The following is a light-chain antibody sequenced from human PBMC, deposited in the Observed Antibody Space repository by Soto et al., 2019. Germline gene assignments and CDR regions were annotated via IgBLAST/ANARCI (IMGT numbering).Light chain of an antibody. CDR3: QQRSKWPPRIT. CDR2: GAS. V-gene: IGKV3-15*01. CDR1: PSVSSN. Sequence: EIVRTQSPATRSVSPGERATLSRGASPSVSSNLAWYQQKPCDAPRLLIYGASTRATGIPARFSGSGSGTEFTLNISSLQSEHFAVYYCQQRSKWPPRITFGQGTRLEIK. J-gene: IGKJ5*01.